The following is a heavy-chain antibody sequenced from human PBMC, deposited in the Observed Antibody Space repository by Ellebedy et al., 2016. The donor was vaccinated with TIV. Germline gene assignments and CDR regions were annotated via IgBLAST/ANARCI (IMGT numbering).Heavy chain of an antibody. Sequence: GESLKISCAASGFTFTNYWMNWVRQAQGKGLEWVANIQEDGSEKDYVDSVKGRFTISRDNAKNSLYLQMNSLGAEDTAVYYCARMMLAATDFDYWGQGTLVTVSS. D-gene: IGHD2-15*01. CDR2: IQEDGSEK. V-gene: IGHV3-7*01. CDR3: ARMMLAATDFDY. J-gene: IGHJ4*02. CDR1: GFTFTNYW.